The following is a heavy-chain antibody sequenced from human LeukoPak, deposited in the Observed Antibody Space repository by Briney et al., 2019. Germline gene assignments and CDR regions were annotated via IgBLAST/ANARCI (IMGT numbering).Heavy chain of an antibody. CDR2: IYYNGNT. CDR3: TRQGDGGRAFDY. CDR1: GGSISSSSYN. Sequence: PSETLSLTCTASGGSISSSSYNWGWIRQTPGEGLEWIGTIYYNGNTYYNASLKSRVSISGDTSNNQFSLRLTSVTATDTAVYYCTRQGDGGRAFDYWGQGILVTVSS. D-gene: IGHD4-23*01. J-gene: IGHJ4*02. V-gene: IGHV4-39*01.